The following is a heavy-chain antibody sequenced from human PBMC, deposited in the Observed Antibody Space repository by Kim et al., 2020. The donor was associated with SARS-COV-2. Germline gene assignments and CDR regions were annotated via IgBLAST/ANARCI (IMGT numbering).Heavy chain of an antibody. D-gene: IGHD4-4*01. CDR3: GRGGAVSASVQDYIDR. CDR2: INPNTGGT. Sequence: ASVKVPCKASGYTFTDYYIQWVRQAPGQGLEWMGWINPNTGGTNYPQRFQGRVTMTRDTSISTAYMELRRLTYDDTTVYYCGRGGAVSASVQDYIDRWGQ. J-gene: IGHJ5*02. V-gene: IGHV1-2*02. CDR1: GYTFTDYY.